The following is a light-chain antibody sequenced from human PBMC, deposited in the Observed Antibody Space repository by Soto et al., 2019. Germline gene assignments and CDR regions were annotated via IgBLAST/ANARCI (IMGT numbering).Light chain of an antibody. J-gene: IGKJ1*01. CDR3: QQYSTYSRT. CDR1: QRISTY. Sequence: DIQITPSASTLSASVGDRVSITCRATQRISTYLACYQQKPGKSPKLLIDKASRLESGVPSRLSGSGSWAEFTLPISSLQADDFAGYYCQQYSTYSRTFGQGTKVDIK. V-gene: IGKV1-5*03. CDR2: KAS.